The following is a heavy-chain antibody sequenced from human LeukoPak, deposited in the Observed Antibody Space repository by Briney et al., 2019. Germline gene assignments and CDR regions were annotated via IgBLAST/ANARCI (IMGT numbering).Heavy chain of an antibody. CDR2: MNPNSGNT. CDR3: AKASNYYYYYALDV. D-gene: IGHD4-11*01. CDR1: GYTFSSYD. Sequence: GDSVKVSCKASGYTFSSYDINWVRQATGQGLEWMGWMNPNSGNTGYAQNFQGRVTMTRNTSINTAYMELSSLRPDDTAVYFCAKASNYYYYYALDVWGQGTTVTVSS. J-gene: IGHJ6*02. V-gene: IGHV1-8*01.